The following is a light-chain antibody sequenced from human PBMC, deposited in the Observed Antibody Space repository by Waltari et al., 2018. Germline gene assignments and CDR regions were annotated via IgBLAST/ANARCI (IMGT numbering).Light chain of an antibody. CDR1: LSVRSN. J-gene: IGKJ1*01. CDR3: QQYKSWPLPT. CDR2: GAY. Sequence: EIVMTQSPATLSVSPGERVTLSCRASLSVRSNLAWYQQKPGQAPRLLIRGAYTMATGIPARFSGTESGTDFTLTISSLQSEDFAVYYCQQYKSWPLPTFGQGTKVQIK. V-gene: IGKV3-15*01.